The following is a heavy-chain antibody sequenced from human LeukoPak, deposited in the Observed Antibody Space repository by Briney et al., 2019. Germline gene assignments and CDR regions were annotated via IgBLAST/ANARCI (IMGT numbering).Heavy chain of an antibody. V-gene: IGHV1-46*01. D-gene: IGHD6-19*01. CDR3: ARDGAVAGRNGHYFDY. CDR2: INPSGGST. Sequence: ASVKVSCKASGYTFTSYYMHWVRQAPGQGLEWMGIINPSGGSTSYAQKFQGRVTMTRDTSTSTVYMELSSLRSEDTAVYYCARDGAVAGRNGHYFDYWGQGTLVTVSS. CDR1: GYTFTSYY. J-gene: IGHJ4*02.